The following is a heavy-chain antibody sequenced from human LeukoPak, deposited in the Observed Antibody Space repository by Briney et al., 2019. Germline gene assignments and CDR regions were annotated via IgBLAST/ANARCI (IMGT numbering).Heavy chain of an antibody. CDR1: GFTFSSYG. CDR3: ARLRGYSYGGRAPHYFDY. D-gene: IGHD5-18*01. J-gene: IGHJ4*02. Sequence: PGGSLRLSCAASGFTFSSYGMHWVRQAPGKGLEWVAFIRYDGSNKYYADSVKGRFTISRDNSKNTLYLQMNSLRAEDTAVYYCARLRGYSYGGRAPHYFDYWGQGTLVTVSS. CDR2: IRYDGSNK. V-gene: IGHV3-30*02.